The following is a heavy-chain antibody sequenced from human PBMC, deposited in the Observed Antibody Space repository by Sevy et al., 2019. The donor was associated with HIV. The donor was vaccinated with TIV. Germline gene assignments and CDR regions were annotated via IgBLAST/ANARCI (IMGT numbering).Heavy chain of an antibody. D-gene: IGHD1-26*01. CDR1: GFAFSTHA. CDR3: AGDGGYSIKWYPLY. J-gene: IGHJ4*01. Sequence: GGSLRLSCAASGFAFSTHAMHWVRQAPGKGLEWVAVISYEGTETFYAASVEGRFTISRDNSKNMLSLQINSLKPEDPAVYYCAGDGGYSIKWYPLYWGHGTLVTVSS. V-gene: IGHV3-30-3*01. CDR2: ISYEGTET.